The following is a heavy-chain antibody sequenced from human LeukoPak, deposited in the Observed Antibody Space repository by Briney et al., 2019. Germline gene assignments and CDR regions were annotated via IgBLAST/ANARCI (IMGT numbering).Heavy chain of an antibody. CDR3: ATYVDTVRYDAFDV. Sequence: GGSLRLSCAASGFTFSSYGMHWVRQAPGKGLEWVAFIRYDGSNKYYADSVKGRFTISRDNSKNTLYLQMNSLRAEDAAVYYCATYVDTVRYDAFDVWGQGTMVTVSS. D-gene: IGHD5-18*01. J-gene: IGHJ3*01. CDR1: GFTFSSYG. V-gene: IGHV3-30*02. CDR2: IRYDGSNK.